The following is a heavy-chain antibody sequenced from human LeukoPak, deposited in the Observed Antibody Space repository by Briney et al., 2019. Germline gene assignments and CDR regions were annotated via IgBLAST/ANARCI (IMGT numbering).Heavy chain of an antibody. CDR2: IYYSGST. CDR1: GGXVSTYY. CDR3: ASTSGYCSGGNCYSAFDY. J-gene: IGHJ4*02. Sequence: PSETLSLTCTVSGGXVSTYYWNWIRQPPGKGLEWIGCIYYSGSTNYNPSLKSRLTISVDTSNNQFSLKLSSVTAADTAVYYCASTSGYCSGGNCYSAFDYWGQGTLVTVSS. V-gene: IGHV4-59*02. D-gene: IGHD2-15*01.